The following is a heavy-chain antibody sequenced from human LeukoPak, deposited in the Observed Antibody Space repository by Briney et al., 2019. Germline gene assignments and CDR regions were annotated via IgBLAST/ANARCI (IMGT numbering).Heavy chain of an antibody. V-gene: IGHV4-34*01. CDR1: GGSFSGYY. Sequence: PSETLSLTCAVYGGSFSGYYWSWIRQPPGKGLEWIGEINHSGSTNYNPSLKSRVTISVDTSKNQFSLKLSSVTAADTAVSYCAXXXXXXXXXXXXGKAGIGSWFDPWGQGTLVTVSS. D-gene: IGHD6-13*01. J-gene: IGHJ5*02. CDR2: INHSGST. CDR3: AXXXXXXXXXXXXGKAGIGSWFDP.